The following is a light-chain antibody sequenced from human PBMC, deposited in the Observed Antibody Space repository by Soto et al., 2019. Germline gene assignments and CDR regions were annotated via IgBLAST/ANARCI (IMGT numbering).Light chain of an antibody. CDR3: CSYAAGSAPYV. CDR1: SSDVGTYNL. J-gene: IGLJ1*01. CDR2: EGS. Sequence: LTQPASVSGSPGQSITISCTGTSSDVGTYNLVSWYQQHPGKAPKLMLYEGSKRPSGVSNRFSGSNSGNTASLTISGLQAEDEADYYCCSYAAGSAPYVFGTGTKVTVL. V-gene: IGLV2-23*01.